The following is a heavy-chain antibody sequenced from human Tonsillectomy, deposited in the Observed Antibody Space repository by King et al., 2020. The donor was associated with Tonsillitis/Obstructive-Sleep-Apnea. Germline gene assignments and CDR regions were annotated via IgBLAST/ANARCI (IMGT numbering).Heavy chain of an antibody. Sequence: QLQLQESGPGLVKPSETLSLTCTVSGGSISSYYWSWIRQPPGKGLEWIGYIFYSGSTNYNPSLKSRVTISVDTSKNQFFLKLSSVTAADTAVYYCARDHCSSTSCYGNYYYMDVWGKGTTVTVSS. J-gene: IGHJ6*03. CDR2: IFYSGST. D-gene: IGHD2-2*01. V-gene: IGHV4-59*01. CDR1: GGSISSYY. CDR3: ARDHCSSTSCYGNYYYMDV.